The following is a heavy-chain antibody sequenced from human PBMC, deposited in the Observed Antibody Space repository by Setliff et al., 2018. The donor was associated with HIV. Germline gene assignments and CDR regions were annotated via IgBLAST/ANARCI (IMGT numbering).Heavy chain of an antibody. CDR2: INPNSGDT. D-gene: IGHD3-22*01. V-gene: IGHV1-2*02. CDR1: GYIFTDYY. J-gene: IGHJ6*03. Sequence: ASVKVSCKASGYIFTDYYMHWVRQAPGQGLEWMGWINPNSGDTNYAQKFQGRVTLTRDTSVTTAYMELSRLRSDDAAVYFCARDPRSYSEIGGFDPYYFYYYMDVWGKGTTVTVSS. CDR3: ARDPRSYSEIGGFDPYYFYYYMDV.